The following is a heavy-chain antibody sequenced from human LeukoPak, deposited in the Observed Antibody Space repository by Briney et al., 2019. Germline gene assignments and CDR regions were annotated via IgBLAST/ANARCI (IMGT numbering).Heavy chain of an antibody. CDR2: IWYDGSSK. Sequence: GGSLRLSCAASGFTFSSYGTYWVRQAPGKGLEWVAVIWYDGSSKYYADSVKGRFTISRDNSKNTLYLQMNSLRAEDTAVYYCVRELEGGLGDYWGQGTLVTVSS. J-gene: IGHJ4*02. V-gene: IGHV3-33*07. CDR1: GFTFSSYG. CDR3: VRELEGGLGDY. D-gene: IGHD2-15*01.